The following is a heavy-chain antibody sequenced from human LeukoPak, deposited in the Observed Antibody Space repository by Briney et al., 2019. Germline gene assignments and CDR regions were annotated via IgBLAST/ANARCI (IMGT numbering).Heavy chain of an antibody. Sequence: PSETLSLTCTVSGGSISGYYLSWIRQPPGKGLEWIGYIYYSGNTNYNPSLKSRVTISVDTSKNQFSLKLSSVTAADTAVYFCARGTYYYDSSNREAWFDPWGQGTLVTVSS. CDR1: GGSISGYY. J-gene: IGHJ5*02. CDR2: IYYSGNT. D-gene: IGHD3-22*01. CDR3: ARGTYYYDSSNREAWFDP. V-gene: IGHV4-59*01.